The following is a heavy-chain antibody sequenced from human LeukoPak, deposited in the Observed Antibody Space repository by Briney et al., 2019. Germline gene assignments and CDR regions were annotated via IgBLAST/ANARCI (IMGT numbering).Heavy chain of an antibody. J-gene: IGHJ4*02. Sequence: SVKVSCKASGGTFSSCALSWVRQAPGQGLEGMGTIIPIVGIANYAQKFQGRVTITADKSTSTAYMELSSLRSEDTAVYYCARDGGMATIYFDYWGQGTLVTVSS. D-gene: IGHD5-12*01. CDR3: ARDGGMATIYFDY. CDR1: GGTFSSCA. V-gene: IGHV1-69*04. CDR2: IIPIVGIA.